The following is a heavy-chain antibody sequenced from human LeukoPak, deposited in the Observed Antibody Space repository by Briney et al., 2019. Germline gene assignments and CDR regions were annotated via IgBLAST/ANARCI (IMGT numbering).Heavy chain of an antibody. Sequence: AVKVSCKASGGTFSSYAISWVRQAPGQGLEWMGGIIPIFGTANYAQKFQGRVTITADKSTSTAYMELSSLRSEDTAVYYCARGNDSSSAIDYWGQGTLVTVSS. CDR1: GGTFSSYA. J-gene: IGHJ4*02. D-gene: IGHD6-6*01. CDR2: IIPIFGTA. V-gene: IGHV1-69*06. CDR3: ARGNDSSSAIDY.